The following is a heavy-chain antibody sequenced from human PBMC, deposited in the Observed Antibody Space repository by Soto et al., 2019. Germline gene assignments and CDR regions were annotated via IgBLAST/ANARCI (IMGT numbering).Heavy chain of an antibody. D-gene: IGHD1-1*01. Sequence: QVQLVQSGAEVTKPGASVKVSCKASGYTFTGHYIQWVRQAPGQGLEWMGWINPNSGGTNYAQKLQGRVTMTRDTSSSTVDMELRRLRSDDTAMYYCARDGRFNVGWFVPWGQGTLVTVSS. CDR2: INPNSGGT. CDR1: GYTFTGHY. V-gene: IGHV1-2*02. J-gene: IGHJ5*02. CDR3: ARDGRFNVGWFVP.